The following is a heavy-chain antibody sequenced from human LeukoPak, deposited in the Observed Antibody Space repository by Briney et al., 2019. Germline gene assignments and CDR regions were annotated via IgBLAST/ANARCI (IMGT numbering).Heavy chain of an antibody. V-gene: IGHV4-59*01. CDR2: VYSSGST. D-gene: IGHD2-15*01. CDR1: GGSISSYY. CDR3: ARHYCNGGSCYYFNY. Sequence: SETLSLTCTVSGGSISSYYWSWIRQPPGKGLEWIGYVYSSGSTNYNPSLKSRVTISVDTSNNQFSLKLSCVTAADTAVYYCARHYCNGGSCYYFNYWGQGALVTVSS. J-gene: IGHJ4*02.